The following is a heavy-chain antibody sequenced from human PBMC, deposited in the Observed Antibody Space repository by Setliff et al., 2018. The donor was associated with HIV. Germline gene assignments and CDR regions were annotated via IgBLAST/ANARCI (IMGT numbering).Heavy chain of an antibody. J-gene: IGHJ4*02. D-gene: IGHD3-10*01. CDR3: GRHPPTSDYNYNLILDY. V-gene: IGHV4-4*07. CDR2: IYDTGTT. Sequence: SETLSLTCSVSGDSISGSCWSWIRLPAEKGLEWIGRIYDTGTTNYSPSLKSRVTMSIDTSKNQFSLNLSSVTAADAAIYYCGRHPPTSDYNYNLILDYWGRGVLVTVSS. CDR1: GDSISGSC.